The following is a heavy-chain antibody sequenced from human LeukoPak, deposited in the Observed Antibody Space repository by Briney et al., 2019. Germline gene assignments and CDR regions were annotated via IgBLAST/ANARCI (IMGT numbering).Heavy chain of an antibody. J-gene: IGHJ4*02. CDR2: ISAYNGNT. D-gene: IGHD3-10*01. CDR1: GYTFTSNG. V-gene: IGHV1-18*01. Sequence: ASVKVSCKASGYTFTSNGISWVRQAPGQGLEWMGWISAYNGNTNYEQKLQGRVTMTTDTSTSTAYMELRSLRSDDTAVYYCARERGYYYGSGSYYSKNYFDYWGQGTLVTVSS. CDR3: ARERGYYYGSGSYYSKNYFDY.